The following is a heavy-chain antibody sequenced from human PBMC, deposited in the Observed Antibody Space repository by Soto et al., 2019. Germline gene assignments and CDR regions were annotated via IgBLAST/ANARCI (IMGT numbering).Heavy chain of an antibody. CDR3: ARSYSXGFGY. D-gene: IGHD4-4*01. CDR2: IGTGTRTR. J-gene: IGHJ4*02. Sequence: EVQLVESGGGLVQPGGSLRLSCAASGFVLSSYSMSWVRQAPGKGLEWVSYIGTGTRTRYYADSVKGRFTISRDNGKNSLFLQMNSLRAEDXXLXXCARSYSXGFGYWGQGTLVTVSS. CDR1: GFVLSSYS. V-gene: IGHV3-48*01.